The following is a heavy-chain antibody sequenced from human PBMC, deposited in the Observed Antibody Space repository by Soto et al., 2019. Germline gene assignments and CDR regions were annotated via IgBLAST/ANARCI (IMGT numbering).Heavy chain of an antibody. Sequence: EVQLVESGGALVPPGGSLRLSCAASGFTFSYYDMHWVRQAEGKGLEWVAAICTSDDTYYADSVQGRFSISREDAKDSLYLQMSSLRAEDTAVYYCARGLLGAIDYWGQGTLVTVSS. CDR2: ICTSDDT. D-gene: IGHD3-16*01. J-gene: IGHJ4*02. CDR3: ARGLLGAIDY. V-gene: IGHV3-13*01. CDR1: GFTFSYYD.